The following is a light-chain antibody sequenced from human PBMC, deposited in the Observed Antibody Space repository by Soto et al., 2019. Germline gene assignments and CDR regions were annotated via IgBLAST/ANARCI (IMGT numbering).Light chain of an antibody. V-gene: IGKV1-33*01. CDR3: KQYDNLPPWT. Sequence: DIQMTQSPSSLSASVGDRVTITCQASQDISNYLNWYQQKPGKAPKLLIYDASNLETGVPSRLSGSGSGKDFTFTISRLQPEDIATYYCKQYDNLPPWTFGQGTKVEIK. CDR1: QDISNY. J-gene: IGKJ1*01. CDR2: DAS.